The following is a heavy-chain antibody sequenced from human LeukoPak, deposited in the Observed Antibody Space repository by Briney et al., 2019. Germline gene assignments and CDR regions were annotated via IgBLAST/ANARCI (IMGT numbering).Heavy chain of an antibody. D-gene: IGHD6-13*01. V-gene: IGHV4-4*02. CDR3: ARDVGSSWYEDPSAGYYVDV. CDR1: GGSISSSNW. Sequence: SETLSLTCAVSGGSISSSNWWSWVRQPPGKGLEWIGEIYHSGSTNYNPSLKSRVTISVDKSKNQFSLKLSSVTAADTAVYYCARDVGSSWYEDPSAGYYVDVWGKGTTVTVSS. CDR2: IYHSGST. J-gene: IGHJ6*03.